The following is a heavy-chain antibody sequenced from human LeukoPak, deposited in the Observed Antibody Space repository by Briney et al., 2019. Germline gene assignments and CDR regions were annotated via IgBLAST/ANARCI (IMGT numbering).Heavy chain of an antibody. CDR1: GFTFSGFA. J-gene: IGHJ6*01. V-gene: IGHV3-23*01. Sequence: PGGSLRLSCAASGFTFSGFAMSWVRRTPGKGVEWVSGISGSGDNTLYADSVKGRFTISRDNSKHTLYLKMNSLRAEDTAIYYCAKMKGHPLPKSYMDVWGQGTTVTVSS. CDR2: ISGSGDNT. CDR3: AKMKGHPLPKSYMDV.